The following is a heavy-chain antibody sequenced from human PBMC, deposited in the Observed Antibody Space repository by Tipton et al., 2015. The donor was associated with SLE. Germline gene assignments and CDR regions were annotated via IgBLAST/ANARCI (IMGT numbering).Heavy chain of an antibody. J-gene: IGHJ4*01. D-gene: IGHD2-15*01. Sequence: SLRLSCAASGLTFSTFSMNWVRQAPGEGLEWVSSISSSSNYIYYIDSVKGRITISRDNARNTLYLQMNSLSSEDTALYYCARTFLALTPAHYLLGYWGQGTLVTVSS. CDR3: ARTFLALTPAHYLLGY. CDR1: GLTFSTFS. V-gene: IGHV3-21*01. CDR2: ISSSSNYI.